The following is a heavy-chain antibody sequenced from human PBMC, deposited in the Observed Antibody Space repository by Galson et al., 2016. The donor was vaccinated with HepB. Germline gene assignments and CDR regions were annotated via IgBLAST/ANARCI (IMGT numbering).Heavy chain of an antibody. CDR3: ATTIAVAGFDY. CDR1: GFTVVGNT. J-gene: IGHJ4*02. V-gene: IGHV3-53*01. Sequence: SLRLSCAASGFTVVGNTMNWVRQAPGKGLEWVSVIYSGGATYHADSVKGRFTISRDNSTNTLYLQVNRLRVEDTAVYYCATTIAVAGFDYWGQGTLVTVSS. CDR2: IYSGGAT. D-gene: IGHD6-19*01.